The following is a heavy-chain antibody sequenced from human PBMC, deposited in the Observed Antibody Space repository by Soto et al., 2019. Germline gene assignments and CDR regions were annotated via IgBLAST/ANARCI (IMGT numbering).Heavy chain of an antibody. Sequence: SVRVSFQASGGTYSSDAVSWVRQAPGQGLECMGGIIPIFGTANYAQKFQGRVTITADKSTSTAYMELSSPRSEDTAVYYCARNMDCSSTSCFTYYYYGMDVWGQGNKV. V-gene: IGHV1-69*06. CDR2: IIPIFGTA. D-gene: IGHD2-2*02. J-gene: IGHJ6*02. CDR1: GGTYSSDA. CDR3: ARNMDCSSTSCFTYYYYGMDV.